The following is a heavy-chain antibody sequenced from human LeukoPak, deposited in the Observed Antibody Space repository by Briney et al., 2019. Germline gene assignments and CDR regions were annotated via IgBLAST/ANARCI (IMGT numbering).Heavy chain of an antibody. CDR3: ASGYYYYYYMDV. CDR1: GFTFSSYW. J-gene: IGHJ6*03. CDR2: ISGSSSYI. Sequence: GGSLRLSCAASGFTFSSYWMSWVRQAPGKGLEWVSSISGSSSYIYYADSVKGRFTISRDNAKNSLYLQMNSLRAEDTAVYYCASGYYYYYYMDVWGKGTTVTVSS. V-gene: IGHV3-21*01.